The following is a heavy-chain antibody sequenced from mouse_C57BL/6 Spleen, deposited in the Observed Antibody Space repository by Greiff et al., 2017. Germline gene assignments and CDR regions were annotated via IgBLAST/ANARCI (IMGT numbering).Heavy chain of an antibody. J-gene: IGHJ2*01. Sequence: EVKLMESGPELVKPGASVKISCKASGYSFTGYYMNWVKQSPEKSLEWIGEINPSTGGTTYNQKFKAKATLTVDKSSSTAYMQLKSLTSEDSAVYYCAREGLYYSNFFDYWGQGTTLTVSS. CDR3: AREGLYYSNFFDY. V-gene: IGHV1-42*01. D-gene: IGHD2-5*01. CDR2: INPSTGGT. CDR1: GYSFTGYY.